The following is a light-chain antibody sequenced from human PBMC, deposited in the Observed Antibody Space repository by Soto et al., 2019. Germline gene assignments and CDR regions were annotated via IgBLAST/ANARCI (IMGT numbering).Light chain of an antibody. CDR2: GNN. V-gene: IGLV1-40*01. CDR3: QSYASSLSGSYV. CDR1: SSNIGAGYD. Sequence: QSVLTQPPSASGAPGQRVTISCTGSSSNIGAGYDIHWYQRLPGTAPTVLIYGNNNRPSGVPDRFSGSESGTSASLAITGRQAEDEAEYYCQSYASSLSGSYVFGTGTKLTVL. J-gene: IGLJ1*01.